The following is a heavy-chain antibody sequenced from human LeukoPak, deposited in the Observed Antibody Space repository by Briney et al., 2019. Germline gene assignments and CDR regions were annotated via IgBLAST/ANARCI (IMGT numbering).Heavy chain of an antibody. CDR1: GYTFTSYY. D-gene: IGHD3-22*01. Sequence: ASVKVSCKASGYTFTSYYMHWVRQAPGQGLEWMGLINPSGGSTSYAQKFQGRVTMTRDTSTSTVYMELSSLRSEDTAVYYCARVVGNDSSGYYSPGDYWGQGTLVTVSS. CDR3: ARVVGNDSSGYYSPGDY. CDR2: INPSGGST. V-gene: IGHV1-46*01. J-gene: IGHJ4*02.